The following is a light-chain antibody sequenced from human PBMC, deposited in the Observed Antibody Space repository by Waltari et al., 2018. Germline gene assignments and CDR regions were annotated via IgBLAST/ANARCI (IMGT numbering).Light chain of an antibody. Sequence: QSVLTHPPSVSGPPGQRVTISCSASTSTIGAGHDMHWYPHRPGTAPKLLIYGDNNRPSGVPDRFSGSKSGTSASLAITGLQADDEADYFCQSFDNMLSGGVVFGGGTKLAVL. CDR3: QSFDNMLSGGVV. CDR1: TSTIGAGHD. CDR2: GDN. J-gene: IGLJ2*01. V-gene: IGLV1-40*01.